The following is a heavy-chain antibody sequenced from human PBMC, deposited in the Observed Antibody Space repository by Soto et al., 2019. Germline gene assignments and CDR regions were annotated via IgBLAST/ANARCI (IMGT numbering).Heavy chain of an antibody. J-gene: IGHJ5*02. Sequence: SETLSLTCTVSGGSISSGDYYWSWIRQPPGKGLEWIGYIYYSGSTYYNPSLKSRVTISVDTSKNQFSLKLSSVTAADTAVYYCARGLVSYNWFDPWGQGTLVTVSS. CDR2: IYYSGST. D-gene: IGHD3-16*02. V-gene: IGHV4-30-4*01. CDR3: ARGLVSYNWFDP. CDR1: GGSISSGDYY.